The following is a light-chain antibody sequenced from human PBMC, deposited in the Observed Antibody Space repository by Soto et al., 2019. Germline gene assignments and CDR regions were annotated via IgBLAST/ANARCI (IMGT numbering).Light chain of an antibody. CDR2: DVS. CDR1: QSISSW. V-gene: IGKV1-5*01. J-gene: IGKJ1*01. Sequence: DIQMTQSPATLSASVGDRVAITCRASQSISSWLAWYQQKPGKAPKLLIYDVSSLHPGVPSRFSGCGSETDFTLTINSLQPDDFATYYCLQYNTFRTFGQGTKVDIK. CDR3: LQYNTFRT.